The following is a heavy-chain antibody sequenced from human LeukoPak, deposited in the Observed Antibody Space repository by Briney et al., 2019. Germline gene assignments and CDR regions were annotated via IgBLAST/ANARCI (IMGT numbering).Heavy chain of an antibody. CDR3: ASDLGYCVSTSCYDLDY. V-gene: IGHV4-61*02. CDR2: IYTSGST. CDR1: GGSISSGSYY. J-gene: IGHJ4*02. Sequence: SETLSLTCTVSGGSISSGSYYWSWIRQPAGKGLECIGRIYTSGSTNYNPSLKSRVTISVDTSKNQFSLKLSSVTAADTAVYYCASDLGYCVSTSCYDLDYWGQGTLVTVSS. D-gene: IGHD2-2*01.